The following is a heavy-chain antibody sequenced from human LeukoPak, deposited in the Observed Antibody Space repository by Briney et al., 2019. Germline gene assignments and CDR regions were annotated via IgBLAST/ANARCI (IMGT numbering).Heavy chain of an antibody. V-gene: IGHV4-4*07. J-gene: IGHJ4*02. CDR1: GSSVSNHW. CDR3: ARHVREYSGYFFSEYYFDY. CDR2: ISSRGYT. D-gene: IGHD5-12*01. Sequence: PSETLSLTCTVSGSSVSNHWWIWIRQPAGKGLEWIGRISSRGYTNYNPSLKSRVAMSVDTSKNQFSLKLSSVTAADTAVYYCARHVREYSGYFFSEYYFDYWGQGTLVTVSS.